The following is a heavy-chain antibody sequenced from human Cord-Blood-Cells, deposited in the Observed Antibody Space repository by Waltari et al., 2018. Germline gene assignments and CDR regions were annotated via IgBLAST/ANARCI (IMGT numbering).Heavy chain of an antibody. J-gene: IGHJ3*02. CDR2: ISYYGSNK. D-gene: IGHD3-22*01. CDR3: AKVPYYDSSGDAFDI. CDR1: GFTFSSYG. V-gene: IGHV3-30*18. Sequence: QVQLVESGGGVVQPGRSLRLSCAASGFTFSSYGMHWVRQAPGKGLEWVAVISYYGSNKYYADSVKGRFTISRDNSKNTLYLQMNSLRAEDTAVYYCAKVPYYDSSGDAFDIWGQGTMVTVSS.